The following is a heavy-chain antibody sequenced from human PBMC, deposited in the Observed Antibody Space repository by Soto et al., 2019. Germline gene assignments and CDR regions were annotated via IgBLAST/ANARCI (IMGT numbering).Heavy chain of an antibody. V-gene: IGHV3-30-3*01. D-gene: IGHD3-22*01. CDR2: ISYDGNNK. CDR1: GFTFSTYA. CDR3: ARDKFSGGYYYLAY. Sequence: QVQLVESGGGVVQPGRSLGLSCAASGFTFSTYAMHWVRQAPGKGLEWVAVISYDGNNKYYADSVKGRFTISRDNSRNTLYRQMNTLRAEDTAVYYCARDKFSGGYYYLAYWGQGTLVTVPS. J-gene: IGHJ4*02.